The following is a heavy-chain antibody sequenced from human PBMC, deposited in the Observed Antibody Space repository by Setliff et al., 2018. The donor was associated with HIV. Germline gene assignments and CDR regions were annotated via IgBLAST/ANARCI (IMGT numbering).Heavy chain of an antibody. J-gene: IGHJ4*02. CDR1: GYTFSSYG. CDR2: VSGYNGDT. Sequence: ASVKVSCKASGYTFSSYGISWVRQAPGQGLEWVGWVSGYNGDTNYAQNLRGRVTVTTDTSTTTAYMALRSLTSDDTAMYYCARDPPGNPWFFDYWGPGTLVTVSS. D-gene: IGHD3-22*01. V-gene: IGHV1-18*01. CDR3: ARDPPGNPWFFDY.